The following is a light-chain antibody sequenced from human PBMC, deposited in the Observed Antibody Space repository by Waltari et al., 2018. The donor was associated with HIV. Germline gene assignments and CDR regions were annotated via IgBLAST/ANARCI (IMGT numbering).Light chain of an antibody. J-gene: IGLJ3*02. V-gene: IGLV3-21*04. CDR3: QVWDSSSDHWV. CDR1: NIATKR. CDR2: YDN. Sequence: SYVLTQPPSVSVAPGKPARITCGGNNIATKRVHWYQQKPGQAPVLVIYYDNDRPSGIPERFSGSNSGNTATLTISRVEAGDEADYYCQVWDSSSDHWVFGGGTQLTVL.